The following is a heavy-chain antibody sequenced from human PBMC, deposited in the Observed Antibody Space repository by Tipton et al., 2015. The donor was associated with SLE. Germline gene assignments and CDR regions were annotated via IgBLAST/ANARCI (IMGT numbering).Heavy chain of an antibody. CDR1: GITISGNY. CDR2: IDGGGST. Sequence: SLRLSCAVSGITISGNYMSWVRHTPGKGLEWVSFIDGGGSTYHADSVKDRFTVSRDNSKNTVYLQMNSLRAEDTAMYYCARGLGTGDVWGKGTTVTVSS. J-gene: IGHJ6*04. CDR3: ARGLGTGDV. D-gene: IGHD2-8*02. V-gene: IGHV3-66*01.